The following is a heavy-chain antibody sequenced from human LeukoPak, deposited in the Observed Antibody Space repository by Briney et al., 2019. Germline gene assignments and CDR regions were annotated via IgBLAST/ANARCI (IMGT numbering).Heavy chain of an antibody. Sequence: GGSLRLSCTASGSAFSRYSMNWVRQAPGKGLEWVSYISRSSDTTNYADSVKGRFTISRDNAKNSLYLQMNSLRDEDTAVYYCASQLAVAGLYYYYGMDVWGHGTTVTVSS. CDR1: GSAFSRYS. J-gene: IGHJ6*02. CDR3: ASQLAVAGLYYYYGMDV. CDR2: ISRSSDTT. D-gene: IGHD6-19*01. V-gene: IGHV3-48*02.